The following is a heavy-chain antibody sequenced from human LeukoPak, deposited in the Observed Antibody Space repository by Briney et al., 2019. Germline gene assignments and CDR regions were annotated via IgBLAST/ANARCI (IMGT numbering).Heavy chain of an antibody. CDR1: GGSFSGYY. V-gene: IGHV4-34*01. J-gene: IGHJ4*02. CDR2: INHSGST. Sequence: SETLSLTCAVYGGSFSGYYWSWIRQPPGKGLEWIGEINHSGSTNYNPSLKSRVTISVDTSKNQFSLKLSSVTAADTAVYYCARGRRGYSGHDFLGVWALGPFDYWGQGTLVTVSS. D-gene: IGHD5-12*01. CDR3: ARGRRGYSGHDFLGVWALGPFDY.